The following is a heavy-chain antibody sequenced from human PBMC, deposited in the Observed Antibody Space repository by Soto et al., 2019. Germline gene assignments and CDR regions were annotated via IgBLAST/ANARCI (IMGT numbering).Heavy chain of an antibody. Sequence: GGSLRLSCAASGFTFSSYEMNWVRQAPGKGLEWVSYISSSGSAIYYADSVKGRFTISRDNAKNSLYLQMNSLRAEDTAVYYCARGGVYYDSSGYYSVPDYWGQG. CDR2: ISSSGSAI. J-gene: IGHJ4*02. CDR3: ARGGVYYDSSGYYSVPDY. V-gene: IGHV3-48*03. CDR1: GFTFSSYE. D-gene: IGHD3-22*01.